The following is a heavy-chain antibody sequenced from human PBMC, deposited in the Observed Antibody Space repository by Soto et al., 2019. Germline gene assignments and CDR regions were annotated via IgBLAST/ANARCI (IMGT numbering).Heavy chain of an antibody. D-gene: IGHD3-22*01. CDR1: GYSFTSYW. J-gene: IGHJ3*02. CDR3: ARQSNYYDSSGYPNGAFDI. CDR2: IDPSDSYT. Sequence: PXESLNISWKGSGYSFTSYWISWVRQMPGKGLEWMGRIDPSDSYTNYSPSFQGHVTISADKSISTAYLQWSSLKASDTAMYYCARQSNYYDSSGYPNGAFDIWGQETMVT. V-gene: IGHV5-10-1*01.